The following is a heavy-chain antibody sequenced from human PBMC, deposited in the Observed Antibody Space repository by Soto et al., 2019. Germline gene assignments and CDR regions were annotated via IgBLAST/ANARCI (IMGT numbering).Heavy chain of an antibody. J-gene: IGHJ4*02. D-gene: IGHD2-8*02. Sequence: SETLSLTCTVSGGSVNSDSHYWGWIRQPPGKGLEWIGHMFYSGSTNYNPSLKSRVTISGDTSKNQFSLKLSSVTAADPAVYYCARLVRSLHFDYWGQGTPVTVSS. CDR2: MFYSGST. V-gene: IGHV4-61*01. CDR1: GGSVNSDSHY. CDR3: ARLVRSLHFDY.